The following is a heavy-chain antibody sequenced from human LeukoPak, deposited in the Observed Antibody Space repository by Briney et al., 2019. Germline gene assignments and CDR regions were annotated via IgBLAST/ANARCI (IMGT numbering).Heavy chain of an antibody. CDR2: IIPILGIA. V-gene: IGHV1-69*04. Sequence: SVKVSCKASGGTFSSYAISWVRQAPGQGLEWMGRIIPILGIANYAQKFQGRVTITADKSTSTAYMELNSLRSEDTAVYYCARGSSSSSDYWGQGTLVTVSS. CDR3: ARGSSSSSDY. CDR1: GGTFSSYA. D-gene: IGHD6-6*01. J-gene: IGHJ4*02.